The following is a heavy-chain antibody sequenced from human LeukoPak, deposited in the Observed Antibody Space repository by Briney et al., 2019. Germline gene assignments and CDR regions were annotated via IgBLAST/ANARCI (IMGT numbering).Heavy chain of an antibody. V-gene: IGHV7-4-1*02. CDR3: ARDRFYYSGDYPPHYYYYMDV. J-gene: IGHJ6*03. CDR2: INTNTGNP. CDR1: GYTFTSYA. D-gene: IGHD4-17*01. Sequence: ASVKVSCKASGYTFTSYAMNWVRQAPGQGLEWMGWINTNTGNPTYAQGFTGRFVFSLDTSVSTAYLQISSLKAEDTAVYYCARDRFYYSGDYPPHYYYYMDVWGKGTTVTVSS.